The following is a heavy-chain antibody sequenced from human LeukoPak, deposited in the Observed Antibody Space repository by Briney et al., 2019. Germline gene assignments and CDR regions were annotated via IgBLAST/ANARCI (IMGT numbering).Heavy chain of an antibody. J-gene: IGHJ5*02. Sequence: WVRQPPGKGLEWIGSIYYSGSTYYNPSLKSRVTISVDTSKNQFSLKLSSVTAADTAVYYCAREGYYGSGSYLPYNWFDPWGQGTLVTVSS. D-gene: IGHD3-10*01. CDR3: AREGYYGSGSYLPYNWFDP. CDR2: IYYSGST. V-gene: IGHV4-39*02.